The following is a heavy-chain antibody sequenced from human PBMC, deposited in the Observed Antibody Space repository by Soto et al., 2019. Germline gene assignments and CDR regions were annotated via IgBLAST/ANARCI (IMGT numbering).Heavy chain of an antibody. CDR1: GFTFRNYA. CDR2: ISNDGSNK. J-gene: IGHJ4*02. Sequence: QVQLVDSGGGVVQPGRSLRLSCAASGFTFRNYAMHWVRQAPGKGLEWVALISNDGSNKYYADSVKGRFTITRDNSQNPRYLQMNTLGAEDTAVYFCTKVPLRPYYFGYWCQGTLVTVSS. CDR3: TKVPLRPYYFGY. V-gene: IGHV3-30*04. D-gene: IGHD5-12*01.